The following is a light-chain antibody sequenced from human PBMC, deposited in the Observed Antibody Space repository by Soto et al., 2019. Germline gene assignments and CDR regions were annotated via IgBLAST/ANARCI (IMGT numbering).Light chain of an antibody. Sequence: DIQMTQSPSSLSASIGDRVTITCRASQSISNFLNWYQQKPGKAPKLLIYAASSLQSGVPSRFSGSGSGTDFTLTISSLQPEDSATYYCQQSYSTPYTFGQGTKLEIK. J-gene: IGKJ2*01. V-gene: IGKV1-39*01. CDR3: QQSYSTPYT. CDR1: QSISNF. CDR2: AAS.